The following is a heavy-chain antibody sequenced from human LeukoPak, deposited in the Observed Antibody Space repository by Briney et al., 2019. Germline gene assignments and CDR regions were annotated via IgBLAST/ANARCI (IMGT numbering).Heavy chain of an antibody. V-gene: IGHV4-39*07. Sequence: SETLSLTCTVSGGSISSSSYYWGWIRQPPGKGLEWIGSIYYSGSTYYNPSLKSRVTISVDTSKNQFSLKLSSVTAADTAVYYCARMGGSGSYDHFLDYWGQGTLVTVSS. CDR1: GGSISSSSYY. D-gene: IGHD3-10*01. CDR2: IYYSGST. CDR3: ARMGGSGSYDHFLDY. J-gene: IGHJ4*02.